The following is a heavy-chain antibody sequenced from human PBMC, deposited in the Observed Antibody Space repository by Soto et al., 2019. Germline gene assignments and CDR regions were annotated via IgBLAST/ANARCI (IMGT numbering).Heavy chain of an antibody. CDR2: ICYSGST. J-gene: IGHJ6*02. CDR1: GGSISSGDYY. V-gene: IGHV4-30-4*01. CDR3: ARALYYDFWSGYFAGDHNYGMDV. D-gene: IGHD3-3*01. Sequence: SETLSLTCTVSGGSISSGDYYWSWIRQPPGKGLEWIGYICYSGSTYYNPSLKSRVTISVDTSKNQFSLKLSSVTAADTAVYYCARALYYDFWSGYFAGDHNYGMDVWGQGTTVTVSS.